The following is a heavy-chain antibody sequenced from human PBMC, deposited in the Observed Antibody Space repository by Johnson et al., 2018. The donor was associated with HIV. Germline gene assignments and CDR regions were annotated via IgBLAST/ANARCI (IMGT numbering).Heavy chain of an antibody. CDR1: GFTFDDYA. V-gene: IGHV3-9*01. J-gene: IGHJ3*02. Sequence: VQLVESGGGLVQPGRSLRLSCAASGFTFDDYAMHWVRQAPGKGLEWVSGISWNSGSIGYADSVKGRFTISRDNAKNSLYLQMNSLRAEDTALYYCAKESKQFSAVDIWGQGTMVTVSS. CDR2: ISWNSGSI. CDR3: AKESKQFSAVDI. D-gene: IGHD6-19*01.